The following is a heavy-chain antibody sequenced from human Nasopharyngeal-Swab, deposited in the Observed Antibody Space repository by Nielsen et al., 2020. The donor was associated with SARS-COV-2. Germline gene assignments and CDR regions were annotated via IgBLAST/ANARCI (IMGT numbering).Heavy chain of an antibody. J-gene: IGHJ4*02. V-gene: IGHV3-21*01. CDR3: ASDSRY. CDR2: ISSSGSYM. Sequence: GESLKISCAASGFSFSSYWMSWARQAPGQGLEWVSSISSSGSYMYYIDSVKGRFTMSRDNAKNSLYLQMNSLRAEDTAVYYCASDSRYWGQGTLVTVSS. D-gene: IGHD2-2*01. CDR1: GFSFSSYW.